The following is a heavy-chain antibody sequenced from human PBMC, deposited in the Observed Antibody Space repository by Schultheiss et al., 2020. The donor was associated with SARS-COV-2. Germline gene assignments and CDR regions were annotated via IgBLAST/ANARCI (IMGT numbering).Heavy chain of an antibody. V-gene: IGHV1-18*01. D-gene: IGHD1-26*01. Sequence: ASVKVSCKASGYTFSSYGFSWVRQAPGQGLEWMGWINAGNGNTKYSQKFQGRVTMTRDTSTSTVYMELSSLRAEDTAVYYCARVSYSGSYYFDAFDIWGQGTMVTVSS. CDR3: ARVSYSGSYYFDAFDI. J-gene: IGHJ3*02. CDR1: GYTFSSYG. CDR2: INAGNGNT.